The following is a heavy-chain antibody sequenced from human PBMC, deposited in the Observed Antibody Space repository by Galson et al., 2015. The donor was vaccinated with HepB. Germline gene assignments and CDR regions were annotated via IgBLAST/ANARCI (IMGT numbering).Heavy chain of an antibody. V-gene: IGHV3-33*08. D-gene: IGHD6-19*01. Sequence: SLRLSCAASGFTFSSYAMHWVRQAPGKGPEWVAVIWYDGSNKYYADSVKGRFTISRDNSKNTLYRQMNSLRAEDTAVYYCAREIGAVAGTFDYWGQGTLVTVSS. J-gene: IGHJ4*02. CDR1: GFTFSSYA. CDR2: IWYDGSNK. CDR3: AREIGAVAGTFDY.